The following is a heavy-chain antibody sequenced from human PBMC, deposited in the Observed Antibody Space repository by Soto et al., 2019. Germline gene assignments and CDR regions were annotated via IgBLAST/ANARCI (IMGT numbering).Heavy chain of an antibody. Sequence: GGSLRLSCAASGFTFSSYAMSWVRQAPGKGLEWVSAISGSGGSTYYADSVKGRFTISRDNSKNTLYLQMNSLRAEDTAVYYCAKGVGWVMGFGEFHFDYWGQGTLVTVSS. CDR3: AKGVGWVMGFGEFHFDY. D-gene: IGHD3-10*01. J-gene: IGHJ4*02. V-gene: IGHV3-23*01. CDR2: ISGSGGST. CDR1: GFTFSSYA.